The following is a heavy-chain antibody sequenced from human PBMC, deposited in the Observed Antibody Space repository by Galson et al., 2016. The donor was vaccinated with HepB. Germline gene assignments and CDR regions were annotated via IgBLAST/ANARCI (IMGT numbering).Heavy chain of an antibody. J-gene: IGHJ4*02. Sequence: SLRLSCAASGFTFSSYSMNWVRQAPGKGLEWVSSIISISTHIYYAASVKARFTISRDNAKNSLFLEMNSLRADDTAVYYCAREDCSAGSCYSGVGYWGQGTLVTVSS. CDR2: IISISTHI. CDR1: GFTFSSYS. CDR3: AREDCSAGSCYSGVGY. V-gene: IGHV3-21*01. D-gene: IGHD2-15*01.